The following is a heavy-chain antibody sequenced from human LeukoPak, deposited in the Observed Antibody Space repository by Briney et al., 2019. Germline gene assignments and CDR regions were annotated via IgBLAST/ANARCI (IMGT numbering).Heavy chain of an antibody. CDR3: AGAPNTAYFDF. Sequence: MASETLSLTCTVSGGSVSSGTYYWTWIRQSPGKGLEWIGYIYYTGSTEYNPSLKSRVSISVDPFKNQFSLESSAVSAADTAMYYCAGAPNTAYFDFWGQGTQATVSS. CDR2: IYYTGST. V-gene: IGHV4-61*01. CDR1: GGSVSSGTYY. J-gene: IGHJ4*02.